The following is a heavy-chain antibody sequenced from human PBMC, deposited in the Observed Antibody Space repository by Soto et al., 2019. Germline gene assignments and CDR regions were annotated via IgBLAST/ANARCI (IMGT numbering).Heavy chain of an antibody. D-gene: IGHD3-3*01. CDR2: IWYDGSKK. CDR3: ARDASYYSLWSGYYPSRNGMDV. J-gene: IGHJ6*02. CDR1: GFTFSSFG. V-gene: IGHV3-33*01. Sequence: HPXGSLRLSCAASGFTFSSFGMHWVRQAPGKGLEWVSLIWYDGSKKSYGDSVKGRFTISRDNPRNTVYLQMNSLRADDTAVYYCARDASYYSLWSGYYPSRNGMDVWGQGTTVTVSS.